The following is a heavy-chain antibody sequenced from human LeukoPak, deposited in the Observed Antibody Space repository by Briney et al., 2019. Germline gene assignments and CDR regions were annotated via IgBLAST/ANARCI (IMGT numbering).Heavy chain of an antibody. V-gene: IGHV1-2*02. CDR2: THPVSGDT. J-gene: IGHJ4*02. CDR1: GYPFTNFY. D-gene: IGHD3-16*01. CDR3: ARMTHTLGATYSHFDY. Sequence: ASVEVSCKASGYPFTNFYVHWERLAPGQGLGWLGWTHPVSGDTIYAQKFQGRVTMTRDTSISTAYMELTSLTSDDTAVYYCARMTHTLGATYSHFDYWGQGTLVTVSS.